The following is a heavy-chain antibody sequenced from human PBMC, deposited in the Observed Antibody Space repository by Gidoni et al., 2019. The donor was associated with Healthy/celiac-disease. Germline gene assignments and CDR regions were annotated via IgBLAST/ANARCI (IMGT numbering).Heavy chain of an antibody. V-gene: IGHV3-30*04. CDR1: GFTFSSYA. Sequence: QVQLVESGGGVVQPGRSLRLSCAASGFTFSSYAMHWVRQAPGKGLEWVAVISYDGSNKYYADSVKGRFTISRDNSKNTLYLQMNSLRAEDTAVYYCAGITMVRGVTIPYYYYGMDVWGQGTTVTVSS. CDR3: AGITMVRGVTIPYYYYGMDV. J-gene: IGHJ6*02. CDR2: ISYDGSNK. D-gene: IGHD3-10*01.